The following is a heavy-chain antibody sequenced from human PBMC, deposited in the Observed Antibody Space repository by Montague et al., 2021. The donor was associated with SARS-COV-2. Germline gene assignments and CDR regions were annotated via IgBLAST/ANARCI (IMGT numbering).Heavy chain of an antibody. CDR3: ARGGDMNWFDP. D-gene: IGHD2-21*01. CDR2: INHSGST. Sequence: SETLSLTCAVYGGSFSGYYWSWIRQPPGKGLEWIGEINHSGSTNYNPSLKSRVTISVDTSKNQFSPKLSSVTAADTAVYYCARGGDMNWFDPWGQGTLVTVSS. CDR1: GGSFSGYY. J-gene: IGHJ5*02. V-gene: IGHV4-34*01.